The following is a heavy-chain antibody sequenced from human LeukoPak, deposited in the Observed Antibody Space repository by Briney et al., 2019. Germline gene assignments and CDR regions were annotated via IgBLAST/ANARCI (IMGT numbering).Heavy chain of an antibody. CDR3: ARGPGSGWYNY. D-gene: IGHD6-19*01. CDR1: GFTFSNYA. J-gene: IGHJ4*02. V-gene: IGHV3-21*01. CDR2: ISSSSSYI. Sequence: TGGSLRLSCAASGFTFSNYAMSWVRQAPGKGLEWVSSISSSSSYIYYADSLKGRFTISRDNAKNSLYLQMNSLRAEDTAVYFCARGPGSGWYNYWGQGTLVTVSS.